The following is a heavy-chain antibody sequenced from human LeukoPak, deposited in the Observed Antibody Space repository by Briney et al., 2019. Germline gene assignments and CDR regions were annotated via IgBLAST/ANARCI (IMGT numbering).Heavy chain of an antibody. J-gene: IGHJ6*02. Sequence: ASVKVSCKASGGTFSSYAISWVRQAPGQGLEWMGRIIPILGIANYAQKFQGRVTITADKSTSTAYMELSSLRSEDTAVYYCARDGYNYFSGMGVWGQGTTVTVSS. CDR2: IIPILGIA. V-gene: IGHV1-69*04. CDR3: ARDGYNYFSGMGV. D-gene: IGHD5-24*01. CDR1: GGTFSSYA.